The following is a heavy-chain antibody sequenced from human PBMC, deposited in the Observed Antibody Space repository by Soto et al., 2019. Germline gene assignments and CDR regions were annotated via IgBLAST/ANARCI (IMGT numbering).Heavy chain of an antibody. Sequence: QVQLVESGGGVVQPGRSLRLSCAASGFTFSSYGMHWVRQAPGKGLEWVAVIWYDGSNKYYADSVKGRFTISRDTSKNTLYLQMNSLRAEDTAVYYCARDKLLGSTVGYYFDYWGQGTLVTVSS. CDR2: IWYDGSNK. J-gene: IGHJ4*02. CDR3: ARDKLLGSTVGYYFDY. V-gene: IGHV3-33*01. D-gene: IGHD2-15*01. CDR1: GFTFSSYG.